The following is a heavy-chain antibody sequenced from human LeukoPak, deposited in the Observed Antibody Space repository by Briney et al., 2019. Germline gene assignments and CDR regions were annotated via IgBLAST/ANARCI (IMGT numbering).Heavy chain of an antibody. Sequence: GASVKVSCKASGYTFTSYAMNWVRQAPGQGLEWMGWINTNTGNPTYAQGFTGRFVFSLDTSVSTAYLQISSLKAEDTAVYYCARDFNSYGLANFDYWGQGTLVTVSS. CDR3: ARDFNSYGLANFDY. V-gene: IGHV7-4-1*02. D-gene: IGHD5-18*01. CDR2: INTNTGNP. CDR1: GYTFTSYA. J-gene: IGHJ4*02.